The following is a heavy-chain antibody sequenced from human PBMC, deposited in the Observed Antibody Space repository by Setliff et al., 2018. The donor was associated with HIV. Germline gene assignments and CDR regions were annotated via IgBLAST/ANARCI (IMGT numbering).Heavy chain of an antibody. V-gene: IGHV4-39*01. CDR2: MYYSGST. CDR1: GGSISSSSYY. CDR3: ARHRGARSGLYAVAQYFKY. D-gene: IGHD6-19*01. J-gene: IGHJ1*01. Sequence: SETLSLTCTVSGGSISSSSYYWAWIRQPPGKGLEWVGSMYYSGSTYYNPSFKSRVTISADTSKNQVSLKLKSVTAADTAVYYCARHRGARSGLYAVAQYFKYWGQGTLVTVSS.